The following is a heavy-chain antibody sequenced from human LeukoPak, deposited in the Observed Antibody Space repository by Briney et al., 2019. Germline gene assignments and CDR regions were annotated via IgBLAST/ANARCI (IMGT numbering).Heavy chain of an antibody. D-gene: IGHD3-22*01. CDR2: ISGSGGST. CDR1: GFTFSSYA. CDR3: AKDPIVVVTTYYFDY. Sequence: GGSLRLYCAASGFTFSSYAMSWVRQAPGKGLEWVSAISGSGGSTYYADSVKGRFTISRDNSKNTLYLQMNSLRAEDTAVYYCAKDPIVVVTTYYFDYWGQGTLVTVSS. J-gene: IGHJ4*02. V-gene: IGHV3-23*01.